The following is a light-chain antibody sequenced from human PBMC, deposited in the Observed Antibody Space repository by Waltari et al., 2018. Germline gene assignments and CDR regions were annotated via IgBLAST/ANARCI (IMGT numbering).Light chain of an antibody. CDR2: DVI. CDR1: SRDVGGYNS. J-gene: IGLJ1*01. CDR3: CSYVSTYTYV. V-gene: IGLV2-11*01. Sequence: QSALTQPRSVSGSPGQSVTISCTGTSRDVGGYNSVSWYQQHPGKAPKLIIYDVIQRPSGVPDLFSGSKSGNMASLTISGFQAEDEADYYCCSYVSTYTYVFGTGTKVTVL.